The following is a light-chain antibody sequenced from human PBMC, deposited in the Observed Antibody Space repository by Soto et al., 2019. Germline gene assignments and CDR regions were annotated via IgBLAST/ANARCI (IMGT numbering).Light chain of an antibody. CDR3: QQYGSSPIT. J-gene: IGKJ5*01. V-gene: IGKV3D-20*01. CDR1: QSVSSSY. Sequence: VVLTQSPATLSLSPGERGTLSCGASQSVSSSYVAWYQHKPGLAPRLLIHDTSSRAIGIPDRLSGSKSGTNFTLTIRRMEPEDVGMYYCQQYGSSPITFDQGTRLEIK. CDR2: DTS.